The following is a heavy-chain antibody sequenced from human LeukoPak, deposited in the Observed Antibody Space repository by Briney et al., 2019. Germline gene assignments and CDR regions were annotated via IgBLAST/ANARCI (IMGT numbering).Heavy chain of an antibody. J-gene: IGHJ4*02. Sequence: GASVKVSCKASGYTFTSYAISWGRQAPGQGLEWMGWISTYSGNTNYAQKLQGRIPMTTETSTSTAYMELRSLRSADTAVYYCARGGSRVVTYGNFDYWGQGTLVTVSS. CDR2: ISTYSGNT. V-gene: IGHV1-18*04. CDR3: ARGGSRVVTYGNFDY. CDR1: GYTFTSYA. D-gene: IGHD2-21*02.